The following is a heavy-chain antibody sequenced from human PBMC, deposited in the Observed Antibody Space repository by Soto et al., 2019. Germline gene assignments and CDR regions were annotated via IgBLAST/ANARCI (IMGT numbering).Heavy chain of an antibody. Sequence: QVYLVHSGAEVEKPGSSVKVSCKALRGTFTNDAFSWVRQAPGQGLEWMGGIMPFFGSGNYAQKFQGRMNITEYESTSSVYLDLNSLRSEDTAVYYCARDRSGYYSHFVYWGQGTLVTVSS. CDR1: RGTFTNDA. CDR3: ARDRSGYYSHFVY. J-gene: IGHJ4*02. V-gene: IGHV1-69*01. D-gene: IGHD3-22*01. CDR2: IMPFFGSG.